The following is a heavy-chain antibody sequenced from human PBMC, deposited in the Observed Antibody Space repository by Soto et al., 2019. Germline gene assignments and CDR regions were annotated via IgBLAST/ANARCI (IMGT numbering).Heavy chain of an antibody. CDR2: ISAYNGNT. V-gene: IGHV1-18*04. D-gene: IGHD6-19*01. CDR3: ARWRVAVAVVAHYFRMDV. Sequence: ASVKVSCKASGYTFTSYGISWVRQAPGQGLEWMGWISAYNGNTNYAQKLQGRVTMTTDTSTSTAYMELRSLRSDDTAVYYCARWRVAVAVVAHYFRMDVRGQGTTVTVSS. J-gene: IGHJ6*02. CDR1: GYTFTSYG.